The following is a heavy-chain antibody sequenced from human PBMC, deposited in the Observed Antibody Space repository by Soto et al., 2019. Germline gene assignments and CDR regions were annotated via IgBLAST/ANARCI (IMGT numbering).Heavy chain of an antibody. D-gene: IGHD2-15*01. V-gene: IGHV3-33*01. J-gene: IGHJ4*02. CDR1: GFTFSSYG. Sequence: QVQLVESGGGVVQPGRSLRLSCAASGFTFSSYGMHWVRQAPGKGLEWVAVIWYDGSNKYYADSVKGRYTISRDNSKNTLYLQTNSGRAEDTAVYYCARDGAAWCLDYWGQGTLVTVSS. CDR2: IWYDGSNK. CDR3: ARDGAAWCLDY.